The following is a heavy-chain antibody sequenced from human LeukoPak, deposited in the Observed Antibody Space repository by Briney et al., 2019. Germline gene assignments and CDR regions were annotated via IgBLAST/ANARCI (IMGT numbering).Heavy chain of an antibody. CDR3: AIDSSGLSDAFDI. Sequence: APVKVSCKASGYTFTGYYMHWVRQAPGQGLEWMGWINPNSGGTNYAQKFQGRVTMTRDTSISTAYMELSRLRSDDTAVYYCAIDSSGLSDAFDIWGQGTMVTVSS. J-gene: IGHJ3*02. CDR1: GYTFTGYY. V-gene: IGHV1-2*02. CDR2: INPNSGGT. D-gene: IGHD6-19*01.